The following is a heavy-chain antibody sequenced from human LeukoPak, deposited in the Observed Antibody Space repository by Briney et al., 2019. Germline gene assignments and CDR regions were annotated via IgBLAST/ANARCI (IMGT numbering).Heavy chain of an antibody. CDR1: GGSMSRSSYH. V-gene: IGHV4-39*01. Sequence: SETLSLTCTVSGGSMSRSSYHWGWIRQPPGKGLEWIGSIYYSGVTHYNPSPKSRVTIPMDPSKNQVSEKPSSLTPPDPSVYYWARQGYNWNYFSHWGQGTLVTVSS. J-gene: IGHJ4*02. CDR2: IYYSGVT. D-gene: IGHD1-7*01. CDR3: ARQGYNWNYFSH.